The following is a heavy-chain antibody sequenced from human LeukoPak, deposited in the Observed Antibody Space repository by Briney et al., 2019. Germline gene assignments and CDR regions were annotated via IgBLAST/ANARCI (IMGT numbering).Heavy chain of an antibody. D-gene: IGHD2-2*01. Sequence: HSGGSLRLSCGASXXTFXNXXXXXVXXXXGXXXXWXAVXXXXKTNXYYEDSVKGRFTISRYNSKNTVYLQMNSLRSEDTAVYYCARDQRYCSSARCTDFDYWGQGTLVTVSS. CDR3: ARDQRYCSSARCTDFDY. V-gene: IGHV3-30*03. J-gene: IGHJ4*02. CDR1: XXTFXNXX. CDR2: XXXXKTNX.